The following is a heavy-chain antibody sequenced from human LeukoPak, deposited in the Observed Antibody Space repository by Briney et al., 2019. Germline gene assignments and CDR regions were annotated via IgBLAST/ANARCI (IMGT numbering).Heavy chain of an antibody. J-gene: IGHJ4*02. CDR1: GFTFSSYS. Sequence: GGSLRVSCAASGFTFSSYSMNWVRQAPGKGLEWVSSISSSSSYIYYADSVKGRFTISRDNAKNSLYLQMNSLRAEDTAVYYCARDTAMVVIDKFDYWGQGTLVTVSS. CDR3: ARDTAMVVIDKFDY. V-gene: IGHV3-21*01. D-gene: IGHD5-18*01. CDR2: ISSSSSYI.